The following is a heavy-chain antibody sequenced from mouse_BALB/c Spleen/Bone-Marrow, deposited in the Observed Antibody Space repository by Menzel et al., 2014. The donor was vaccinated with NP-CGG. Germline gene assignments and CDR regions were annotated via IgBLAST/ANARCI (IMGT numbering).Heavy chain of an antibody. Sequence: VKLQESGPDLVRPGSSVRMSCKASDYTFTTYWMHWVKQRPGQGLEWIGMIDPSTSETRLNQKFKDKATLIVDKSSNTAYMQLSSLTSEDSAVYDCARRTLAMDYWGQGTSVTVSS. CDR1: DYTFTTYW. V-gene: IGHV1-52*01. CDR3: ARRTLAMDY. CDR2: IDPSTSET. J-gene: IGHJ4*01.